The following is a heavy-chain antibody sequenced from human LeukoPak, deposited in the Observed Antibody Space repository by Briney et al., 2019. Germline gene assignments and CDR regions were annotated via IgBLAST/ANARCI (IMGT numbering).Heavy chain of an antibody. CDR2: ISYDGSNK. CDR1: GFTFSSYA. D-gene: IGHD6-19*01. J-gene: IGHJ4*02. CDR3: ARVQDSSGWYLLDY. Sequence: GGSLRLSCAASGFTFSSYAMRWVRQAPGKGLEWVAVISYDGSNKHYADSVKGRFTISRDNSKNTLYLQMNSLRAEDTAVYYCARVQDSSGWYLLDYWGQGTLVTVSS. V-gene: IGHV3-30*04.